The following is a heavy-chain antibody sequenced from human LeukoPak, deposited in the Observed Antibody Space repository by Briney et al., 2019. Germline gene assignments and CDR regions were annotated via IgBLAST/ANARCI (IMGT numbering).Heavy chain of an antibody. J-gene: IGHJ6*02. V-gene: IGHV3-9*01. CDR2: ISWNSGSI. CDR3: AKDISLLWFGELPRNYGMDV. D-gene: IGHD3-10*01. CDR1: GFTFDDYA. Sequence: PGRSLRLSCAASGFTFDDYAMHWVRQAPGKGLEWVSGISWNSGSIGYADSVKGRFTISRDNAKNSLYLQMNSLRAEDTALYYCAKDISLLWFGELPRNYGMDVWGQGTTVTVSS.